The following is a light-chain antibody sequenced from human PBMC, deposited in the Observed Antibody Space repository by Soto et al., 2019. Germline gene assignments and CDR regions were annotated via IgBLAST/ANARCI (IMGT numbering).Light chain of an antibody. CDR1: QSVGSN. CDR3: QQYTNLPSIP. V-gene: IGKV3-15*01. Sequence: EIVLTQSPATLSVSPGERATLSCRASQSVGSNLAWYQQKPGQAPRLLIYDASTRATGVPARFSGSGSGTDFTLTISSLQSEDFAGYYRQQYTNLPSIPFGQGTRLEIK. CDR2: DAS. J-gene: IGKJ5*01.